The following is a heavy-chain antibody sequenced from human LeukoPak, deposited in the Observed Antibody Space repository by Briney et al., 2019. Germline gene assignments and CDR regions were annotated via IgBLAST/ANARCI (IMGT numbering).Heavy chain of an antibody. CDR3: ARDDGYCSSTSCYTSGNVYYYYYYMDV. CDR1: GYTFTSYG. Sequence: GASVKVSCKASGYTFTSYGISWVRQAPGQGLEWMGWISAYYGNTNYVQKLQGRVTMTTDTSTSTAYMELRSLRSDDTAVYYCARDDGYCSSTSCYTSGNVYYYYYYMDVWGKGTTVAVSS. D-gene: IGHD2-2*02. CDR2: ISAYYGNT. J-gene: IGHJ6*03. V-gene: IGHV1-18*01.